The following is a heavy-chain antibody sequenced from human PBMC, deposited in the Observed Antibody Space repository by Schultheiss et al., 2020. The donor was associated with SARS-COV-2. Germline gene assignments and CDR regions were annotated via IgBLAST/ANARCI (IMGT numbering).Heavy chain of an antibody. D-gene: IGHD1-26*01. V-gene: IGHV3-30*03. Sequence: GGSLRLSCAASGFTFSSYWMTWVRQAPGKGLEWVAVISYDGSNKYYADSVKGRFIISRDNSKNTLYLQMNSLRAEDSAVYYCARSAGGSFYYGMDVWGQGTTVTVSS. J-gene: IGHJ6*02. CDR3: ARSAGGSFYYGMDV. CDR1: GFTFSSYW. CDR2: ISYDGSNK.